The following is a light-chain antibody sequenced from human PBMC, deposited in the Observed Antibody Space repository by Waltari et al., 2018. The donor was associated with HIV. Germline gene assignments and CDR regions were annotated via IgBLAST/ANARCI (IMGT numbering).Light chain of an antibody. CDR1: SSNIGSKS. J-gene: IGLJ2*01. V-gene: IGLV1-47*01. CDR2: RNY. Sequence: QSVLTQPPSASGTPGQRVTLSCSGCSSNIGSKSVTWYQPLPGTAPKLLIYRNYQRPSGVPGRFSASKSGTSASLAISGLRSEDEADYYCAAWDDSLSGRGVFGGGTKLTVL. CDR3: AAWDDSLSGRGV.